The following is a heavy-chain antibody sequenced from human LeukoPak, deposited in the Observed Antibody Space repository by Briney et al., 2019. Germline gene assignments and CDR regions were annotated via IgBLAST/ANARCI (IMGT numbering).Heavy chain of an antibody. D-gene: IGHD2-21*02. CDR3: ARSLPANCGGDCYLSY. CDR2: INPNSGGT. J-gene: IGHJ4*02. V-gene: IGHV1-2*02. Sequence: ASVKVSCKASGYTFTGYYMHWVRQAPGQGLEWMGWINPNSGGTNYAQKFQGRVTMTRDTPISTAYMELSRLRSDDTAVYYCARSLPANCGGDCYLSYWGQGTLVTVSS. CDR1: GYTFTGYY.